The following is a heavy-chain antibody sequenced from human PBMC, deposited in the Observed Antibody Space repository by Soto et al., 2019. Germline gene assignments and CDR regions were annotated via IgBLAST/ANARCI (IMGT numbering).Heavy chain of an antibody. CDR3: ARGVGYCSSTSCRGLRNDY. Sequence: KTSETLSLTCTVSGGSISSYYWSWIRQPPGKGLEWIGYIYYSGSTNYNPSLKSRVTISVDTSKNQFSLKLSSVTAADTAVYYCARGVGYCSSTSCRGLRNDYWGQGTLVTVSS. V-gene: IGHV4-59*01. J-gene: IGHJ4*02. D-gene: IGHD2-2*01. CDR2: IYYSGST. CDR1: GGSISSYY.